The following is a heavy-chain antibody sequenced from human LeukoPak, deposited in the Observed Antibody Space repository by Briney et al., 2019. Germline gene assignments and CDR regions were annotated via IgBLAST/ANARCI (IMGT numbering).Heavy chain of an antibody. CDR3: CSRRLRYFDWLGAFDY. CDR2: FDPEDGET. CDR1: GYTLTELS. Sequence: ASVKVSCKVSGYTLTELSMHWVRQAPGKGLEWMGGFDPEDGETVYAQKFQGRVTMTEDTSTDTAYMELSSLRSEDTAVYYCCSRRLRYFDWLGAFDYWGQGTLVTVSS. V-gene: IGHV1-24*01. D-gene: IGHD3-9*01. J-gene: IGHJ4*02.